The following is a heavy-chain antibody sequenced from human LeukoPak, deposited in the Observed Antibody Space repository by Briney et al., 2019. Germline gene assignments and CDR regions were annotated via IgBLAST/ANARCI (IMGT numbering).Heavy chain of an antibody. D-gene: IGHD3-22*01. CDR1: GYTFTGYY. V-gene: IGHV1-2*06. CDR2: INPNSGGT. J-gene: IGHJ4*02. Sequence: GASVKVSCKASGYTFTGYYMHWVRQAPGQGLEWMGRINPNSGGTNYAQKFQGRVTMTRDTSISTAYMELSRLRSDDTAVYYCARVLTAYYDSSGYYSESDYWGRGTLVTVSS. CDR3: ARVLTAYYDSSGYYSESDY.